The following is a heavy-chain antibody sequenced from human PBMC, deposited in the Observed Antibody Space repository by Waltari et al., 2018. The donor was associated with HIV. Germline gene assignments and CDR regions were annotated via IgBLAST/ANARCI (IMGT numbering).Heavy chain of an antibody. J-gene: IGHJ4*02. Sequence: QVQLQESGPGLVTPSDTLPLTCAGPAFSLRSGHYWGGIRQSPGKGLEWIGSVFHSGSTFYKPSFKSRVSISVDTSKNQFSLKLTSVTAADTAVYYCARQPAPDSTWFQIYFDYWGQGTVVTVSS. V-gene: IGHV4-38-2*01. CDR3: ARQPAPDSTWFQIYFDY. CDR2: VFHSGST. CDR1: AFSLRSGHY. D-gene: IGHD6-13*01.